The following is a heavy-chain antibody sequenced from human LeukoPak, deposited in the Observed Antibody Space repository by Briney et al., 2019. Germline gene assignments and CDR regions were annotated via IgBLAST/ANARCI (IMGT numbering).Heavy chain of an antibody. CDR2: ISYDGSTK. CDR3: ATGGDIVVAPAGTSHY. D-gene: IGHD2-2*01. V-gene: IGHV3-30-3*01. CDR1: GFTFSNYA. J-gene: IGHJ4*02. Sequence: PGGSLRLSCAASGFTFSNYAIHWVRQAPGKGLEWVAVISYDGSTKYYADSVKGRFTISRDNSKNTLYLQMNSLRTEDTAVYYCATGGDIVVAPAGTSHYWGQGTLVTVSS.